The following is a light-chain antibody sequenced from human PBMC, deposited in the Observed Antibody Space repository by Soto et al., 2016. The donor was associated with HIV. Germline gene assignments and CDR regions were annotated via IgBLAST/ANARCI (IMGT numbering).Light chain of an antibody. Sequence: AIRMTQSPSSFSASTGDRVTITCRASQGISSYLAWYQQKPGKAPKLLIYAASTLQSGVPSRFSGSGSGTDFTLTISCLQSEDFATYYCQQYYSYPTTFGPGDQSGYQT. CDR1: QGISSY. CDR3: QQYYSYPTT. CDR2: AAS. J-gene: IGKJ3*01. V-gene: IGKV1-8*01.